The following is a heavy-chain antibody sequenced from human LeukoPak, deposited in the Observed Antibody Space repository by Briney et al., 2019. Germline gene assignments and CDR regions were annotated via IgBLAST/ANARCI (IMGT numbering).Heavy chain of an antibody. Sequence: QPGGSLRLSCAASGFTFSSYGMHWVRQAPGKGLEWVAVIWYDGSNKYYADSVKGRFTISRDNSKNTLYLQMNSLRAEDTAVYYCARDLPQLGIAAAHDYYYGMDVWGQGTTVTVSS. CDR1: GFTFSSYG. CDR3: ARDLPQLGIAAAHDYYYGMDV. V-gene: IGHV3-33*01. CDR2: IWYDGSNK. J-gene: IGHJ6*02. D-gene: IGHD6-13*01.